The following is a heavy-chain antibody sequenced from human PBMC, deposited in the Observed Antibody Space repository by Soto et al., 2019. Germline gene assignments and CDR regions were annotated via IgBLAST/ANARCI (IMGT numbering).Heavy chain of an antibody. CDR3: ARVKIRKYYYDSSGYYYNPLKPAYFDY. CDR2: INAGNGNT. V-gene: IGHV1-3*01. Sequence: ASVKVSCKASGYTFTGYAMHCVRQAPGQRLEWMGWINAGNGNTKYSQKFQGRVTITRDTSASTAYMELSSLRSEDTAVYYCARVKIRKYYYDSSGYYYNPLKPAYFDYWGQGTLVTVSS. CDR1: GYTFTGYA. D-gene: IGHD3-22*01. J-gene: IGHJ4*02.